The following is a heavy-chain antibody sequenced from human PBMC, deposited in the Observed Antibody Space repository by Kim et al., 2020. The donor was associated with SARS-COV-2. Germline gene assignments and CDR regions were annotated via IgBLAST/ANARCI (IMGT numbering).Heavy chain of an antibody. D-gene: IGHD5-12*01. CDR3: ARGYSDYEGSS. Sequence: ASVKVSCKAFGYTFTGYNMHWVRQAPGQGLEWMGLINPNSGGTNYAQKFQGRVTMTRDTSINTAYMELSRLRSDDTAVYYCARGYSDYEGSSWGQGTLVTVSS. CDR1: GYTFTGYN. CDR2: INPNSGGT. J-gene: IGHJ5*02. V-gene: IGHV1-2*02.